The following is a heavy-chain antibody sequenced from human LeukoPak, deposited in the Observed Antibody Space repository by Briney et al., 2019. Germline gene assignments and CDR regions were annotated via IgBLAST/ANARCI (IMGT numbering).Heavy chain of an antibody. CDR2: INAGNGHT. D-gene: IGHD6-19*01. CDR3: ATRIAVAGTVDAFDI. J-gene: IGHJ3*02. V-gene: IGHV1-3*01. Sequence: ASVKVSCKASGYIFTSYSMHWVRQAPGQRLEWMGWINAGNGHTKYSQKFQDRVTITWDTSASTVYMELSSLRSEDTAVYYCATRIAVAGTVDAFDIWGQGTMVTVSS. CDR1: GYIFTSYS.